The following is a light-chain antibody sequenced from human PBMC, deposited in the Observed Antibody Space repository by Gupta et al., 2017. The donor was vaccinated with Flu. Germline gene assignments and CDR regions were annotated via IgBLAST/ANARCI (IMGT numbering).Light chain of an antibody. CDR1: QSLLHSNGYNY. CDR2: LGS. CDR3: MQALQTPPYT. Sequence: DIVMTQSPLSLPVTPGEPASISCRSSQSLLHSNGYNYLDWYLQKPGQSPQLLIYLGSNRASGVPDRFSGSGSGTEFTLKISRVEAEDVGVYYCMQALQTPPYTLGQWTKLEIK. V-gene: IGKV2-28*01. J-gene: IGKJ2*01.